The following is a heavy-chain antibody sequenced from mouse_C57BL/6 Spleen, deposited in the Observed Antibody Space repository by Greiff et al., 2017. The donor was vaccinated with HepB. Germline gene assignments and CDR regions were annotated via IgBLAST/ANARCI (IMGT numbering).Heavy chain of an antibody. CDR1: GYTFTSYW. Sequence: QVQLQQPGAELVRPGSSVKLSCKASGYTFTSYWMDWVKQRPGQGLEWIGNIYPSDSETHYNQKFKDKATLTVDKSSSTAYMKLSSLTSEDSAVYYWAMGGGLRGAMDYWGQGTSVTVSS. CDR2: IYPSDSET. J-gene: IGHJ4*01. V-gene: IGHV1-61*01. CDR3: AMGGGLRGAMDY. D-gene: IGHD2-2*01.